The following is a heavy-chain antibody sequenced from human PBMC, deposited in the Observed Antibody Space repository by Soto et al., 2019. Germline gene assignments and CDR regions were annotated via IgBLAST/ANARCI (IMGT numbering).Heavy chain of an antibody. CDR3: ARLSGSWQSGFDP. CDR1: GGSISSNDFY. J-gene: IGHJ5*02. V-gene: IGHV4-31*03. Sequence: QVQLQESGPGLVKPSQTLSLTCIVSGGSISSNDFYWSWIRQHPGKGLEWIGYIYYSGNTYYNPSLKSRVTILVDTSKNHFSLKVSSVTAADTGVYYCARLSGSWQSGFDPWGQGTLVTVSS. CDR2: IYYSGNT. D-gene: IGHD6-13*01.